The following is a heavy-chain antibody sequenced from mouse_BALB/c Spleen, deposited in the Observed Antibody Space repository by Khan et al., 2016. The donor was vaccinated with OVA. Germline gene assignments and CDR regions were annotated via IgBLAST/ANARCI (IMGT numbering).Heavy chain of an antibody. CDR2: INPSNGYT. D-gene: IGHD2-14*01. Sequence: QSGAELARPGASVKMSCKASGYTFTSYTIHWIKKRPGQGLEWIGYINPSNGYTNYNQKFKDKATLTTDKSSTTAYLQLSSLTSDDSAVYNSVRDGAYHRNDGWFAYWGQGTLVTVSA. CDR1: GYTFTSYT. J-gene: IGHJ3*01. CDR3: VRDGAYHRNDGWFAY. V-gene: IGHV1-4*01.